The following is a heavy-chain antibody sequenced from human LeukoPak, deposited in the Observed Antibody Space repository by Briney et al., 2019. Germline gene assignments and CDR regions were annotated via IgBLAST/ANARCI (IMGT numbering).Heavy chain of an antibody. D-gene: IGHD3-9*01. CDR3: TRDPTYYLRYGYFDF. V-gene: IGHV3-21*01. Sequence: GGSLRLSCAASGFSLTSSAMNWVRQAPGKGLEWVSSINSVSSHIYYANSVRGRFTISRDNAKNSLYQQMSSLTAEDTAVYYCTRDPTYYLRYGYFDFWGQGVLVTVSS. J-gene: IGHJ4*02. CDR1: GFSLTSSA. CDR2: INSVSSHI.